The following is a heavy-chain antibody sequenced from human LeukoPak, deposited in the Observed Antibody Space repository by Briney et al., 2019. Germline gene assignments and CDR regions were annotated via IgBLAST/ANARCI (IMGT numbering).Heavy chain of an antibody. CDR3: AIGDDFWSGYLNL. Sequence: ASVKVSCKASGYTFTSYDINWVRQATGQRLEWMGWMNPNSGNTGYAQKFQGRVTMTRNTSISTAYMELSSLRSEDTAVYYCAIGDDFWSGYLNLWGQGTLVTVSS. V-gene: IGHV1-8*01. CDR1: GYTFTSYD. J-gene: IGHJ4*02. CDR2: MNPNSGNT. D-gene: IGHD3-3*01.